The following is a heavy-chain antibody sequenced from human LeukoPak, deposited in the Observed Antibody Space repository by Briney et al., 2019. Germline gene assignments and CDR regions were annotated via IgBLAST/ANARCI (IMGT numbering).Heavy chain of an antibody. CDR3: ARSLLYGGYYYDSSVVNSAIDY. CDR2: IDWDDDK. Sequence: SGPTLVNPTQTLTLTCTFSGFSLSTSGMCVSWIRQPPGKALEWLARIDWDDDKYYSTSLKTRLTISKDTSKNQVVLTMTNMDPVDTATYYCARSLLYGGYYYDSSVVNSAIDYWGQGTLVTVSS. CDR1: GFSLSTSGMC. J-gene: IGHJ4*02. V-gene: IGHV2-70*11. D-gene: IGHD3-22*01.